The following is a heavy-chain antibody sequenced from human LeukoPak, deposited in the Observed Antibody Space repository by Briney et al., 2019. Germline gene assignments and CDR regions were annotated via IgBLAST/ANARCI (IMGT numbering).Heavy chain of an antibody. V-gene: IGHV3-74*01. CDR2: IASDGSST. D-gene: IGHD4-23*01. CDR1: GFTFDSSA. Sequence: GGSLRLSCAASGFTFDSSAMNWVRQAPGKGLVWVSRIASDGSSTTYADSVKGRFSISRDNAKNTLYLQMNSLRVEDTAVYYCARGRPHGNDYWGQGTLVTVSS. CDR3: ARGRPHGNDY. J-gene: IGHJ4*02.